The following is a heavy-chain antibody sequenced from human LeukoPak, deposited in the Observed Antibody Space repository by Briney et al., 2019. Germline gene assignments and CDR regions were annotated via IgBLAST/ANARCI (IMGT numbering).Heavy chain of an antibody. D-gene: IGHD3-9*01. V-gene: IGHV1-18*04. CDR2: ISAYNGNT. J-gene: IGHJ4*02. Sequence: ASVKVSCKASGYTFTGYYMHWVRQAPGQGLEWMGWISAYNGNTHYAQKLQGRVTMTTDTSTSTAYMELRSLRSDDTAVYYCARYGHDILTGYYSPSDYWGQGTLVTVSS. CDR3: ARYGHDILTGYYSPSDY. CDR1: GYTFTGYY.